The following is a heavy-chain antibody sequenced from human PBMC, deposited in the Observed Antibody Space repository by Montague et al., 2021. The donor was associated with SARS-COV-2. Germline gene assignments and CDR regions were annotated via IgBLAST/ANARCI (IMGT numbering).Heavy chain of an antibody. CDR3: AGTSMYSSGWGINYYYYGMDV. D-gene: IGHD6-19*01. V-gene: IGHV4-59*01. CDR1: GGSISSYH. J-gene: IGHJ6*02. CDR2: IYYSGST. Sequence: SETLSLTCTVSGGSISSYHWSWIRQPPGKGLEWIGYIYYSGSTNYNPSLKSRVTISVDTSKNQFSLKLSSVTAADTAVYYCAGTSMYSSGWGINYYYYGMDVWGQGTTVTVSS.